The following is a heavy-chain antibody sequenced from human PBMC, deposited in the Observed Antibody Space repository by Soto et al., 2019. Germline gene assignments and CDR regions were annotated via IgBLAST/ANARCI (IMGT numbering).Heavy chain of an antibody. CDR3: AKGSTAMTYFDY. J-gene: IGHJ4*02. D-gene: IGHD5-18*01. Sequence: QVQLVESGGGVVQPGRSLRLSCAASGFTFSSYGMHWVRQAPGKGLEWVAVISYDGSNKYYADSAKGRFTISRDNSKNTLYLQMNSLRAEDTAVYYCAKGSTAMTYFDYWGQGTLVTVSS. V-gene: IGHV3-30*18. CDR1: GFTFSSYG. CDR2: ISYDGSNK.